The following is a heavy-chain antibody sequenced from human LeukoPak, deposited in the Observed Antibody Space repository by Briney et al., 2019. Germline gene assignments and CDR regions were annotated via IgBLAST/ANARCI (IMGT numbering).Heavy chain of an antibody. CDR1: GFTFSSYS. CDR2: IKSKTDGGTT. J-gene: IGHJ4*02. Sequence: PEGSLRLSCAASGFTFSSYSMNWVRQAPGKGLEWVGRIKSKTDGGTTDYAAPVKGRFTISRDDSKNTLYLQMNSLKTEDTAVYYCLKYSSTWYGFGYWGQGTLVTVSS. D-gene: IGHD6-13*01. CDR3: LKYSSTWYGFGY. V-gene: IGHV3-15*01.